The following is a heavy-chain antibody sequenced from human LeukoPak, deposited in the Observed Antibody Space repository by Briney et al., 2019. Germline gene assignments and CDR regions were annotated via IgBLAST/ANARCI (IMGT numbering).Heavy chain of an antibody. D-gene: IGHD3-22*01. CDR1: GGSISSGDYY. Sequence: TLSLTCAVYGGSISSGDYYWSWIRQPPGKALEWLARIDWDDDKYYSTSLKTRLTISKDTSKNQVVLTMTNMDPVDTATYYCARSYYDSSGYSYYFDYWGQGTLVTVSS. V-gene: IGHV2-70*11. J-gene: IGHJ4*02. CDR3: ARSYYDSSGYSYYFDY. CDR2: IDWDDDK.